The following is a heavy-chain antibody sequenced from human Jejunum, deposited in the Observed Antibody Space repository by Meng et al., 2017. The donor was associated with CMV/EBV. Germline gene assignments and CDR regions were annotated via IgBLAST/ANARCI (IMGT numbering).Heavy chain of an antibody. J-gene: IGHJ5*02. CDR1: SITTFY. CDR3: ARGRSCINGICYDDHNFFGP. CDR2: VYYTGST. D-gene: IGHD2-8*01. V-gene: IGHV4-59*01. Sequence: SITTFYWNWIRQPPGKGLEWTGNVYYTGSTNYNPSLKSRVTISLDTSKNQLSLKLNSLTSADTAVYFCARGRSCINGICYDDHNFFGPWGQGTLVTVSS.